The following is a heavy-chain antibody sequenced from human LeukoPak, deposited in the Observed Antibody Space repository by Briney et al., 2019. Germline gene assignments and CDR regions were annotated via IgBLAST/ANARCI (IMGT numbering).Heavy chain of an antibody. V-gene: IGHV1-2*02. CDR1: GYTFTGYY. CDR3: ARAGRDGYNYLAPFDY. Sequence: ASVKVSCKASGYTFTGYYMHWVRQAPGQGLEWMGWINPNSGGTNYAQKFQGRVTMTRDTSISTAYMELSRLRSDDTAVYYCARAGRDGYNYLAPFDYWGQGTLVTVSS. CDR2: INPNSGGT. D-gene: IGHD5-24*01. J-gene: IGHJ4*02.